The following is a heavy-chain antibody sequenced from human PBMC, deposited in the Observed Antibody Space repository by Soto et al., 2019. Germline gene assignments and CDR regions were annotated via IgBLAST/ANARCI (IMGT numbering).Heavy chain of an antibody. CDR3: AKVRSGIEDAFDI. J-gene: IGHJ3*02. Sequence: QVQLVESGGGVVQPGRSLRLSCAASGFTFSSYGMHWVRQAPGKGLEWVAVISYDGSNKYYADSVKGRFTISRDNSKNTLYLQMNSLRAEDTAVYYCAKVRSGIEDAFDIWGQGTMVTVSS. D-gene: IGHD3-3*02. V-gene: IGHV3-30*18. CDR2: ISYDGSNK. CDR1: GFTFSSYG.